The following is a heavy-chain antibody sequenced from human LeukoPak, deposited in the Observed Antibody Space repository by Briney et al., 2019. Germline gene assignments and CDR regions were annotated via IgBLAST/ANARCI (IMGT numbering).Heavy chain of an antibody. V-gene: IGHV3-53*01. J-gene: IGHJ3*02. CDR2: IYSGGST. CDR3: AASSGYYTLGAFDI. Sequence: PGGSLRLSCAASGFTVSSNYMSWVRQAPGKGLEWVSVIYSGGSTYYADSVKGRFTISRDNAKNSLYLQMNSLRAEDTAVYYCAASSGYYTLGAFDIWGQGTMVTVSS. D-gene: IGHD3-22*01. CDR1: GFTVSSNY.